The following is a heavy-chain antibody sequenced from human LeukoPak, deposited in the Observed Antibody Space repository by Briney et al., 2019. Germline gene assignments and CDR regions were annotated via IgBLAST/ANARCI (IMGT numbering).Heavy chain of an antibody. V-gene: IGHV3-23*01. J-gene: IGHJ4*02. CDR1: GFTFSSSA. Sequence: PGGSLRLSCAASGFTFSSSAMSWVRQAPGKGLEWVSVISGSGGSTYYADSVKGRFTISRDNSKNTLYLQMNSLRAEDTAVYYCAKSVDFWSGAETPFDYWGQGTLVTVSS. CDR2: ISGSGGST. D-gene: IGHD3-3*01. CDR3: AKSVDFWSGAETPFDY.